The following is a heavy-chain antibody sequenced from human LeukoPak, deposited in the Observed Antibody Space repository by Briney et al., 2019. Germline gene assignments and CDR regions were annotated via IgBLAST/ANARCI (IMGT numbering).Heavy chain of an antibody. CDR1: GYTFTGYY. CDR3: ARYSTVKSHGSYYYGMDV. CDR2: INPNSGGT. D-gene: IGHD4-11*01. Sequence: ASVKVSCKASGYTFTGYYMHWVRQAPGQGLEWMGWINPNSGGTNYAQKFQGRVTMTRDTSISTAYMELSRLRSDDTAEYYCARYSTVKSHGSYYYGMDVWGQGTTVTVSS. V-gene: IGHV1-2*02. J-gene: IGHJ6*02.